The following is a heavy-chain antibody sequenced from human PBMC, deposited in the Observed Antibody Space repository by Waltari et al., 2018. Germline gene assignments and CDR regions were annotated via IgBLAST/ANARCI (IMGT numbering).Heavy chain of an antibody. CDR1: GFTFSSYS. CDR3: AREVNYYGSGRYYREVDS. Sequence: EVQLVESGGGLVKPGDSLRLSCAASGFTFSSYSMKWVRQAPGKGLGWVASIGASGGSIYYADFVGGRFTISRDNAENSLYLHMSSLRAEDTAVYYCAREVNYYGSGRYYREVDSWGQGTLVTVSS. V-gene: IGHV3-21*06. D-gene: IGHD3-10*01. CDR2: IGASGGSI. J-gene: IGHJ4*02.